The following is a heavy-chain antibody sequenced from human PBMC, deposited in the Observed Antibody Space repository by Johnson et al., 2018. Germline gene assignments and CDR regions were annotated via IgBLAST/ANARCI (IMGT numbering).Heavy chain of an antibody. J-gene: IGHJ3*02. CDR3: ARRAVMGGAFDI. D-gene: IGHD1-26*01. CDR1: GGSMSGFF. V-gene: IGHV4-59*01. Sequence: QVQLQESGPGLVKPSETLSLTCTVSGGSMSGFFWSWIRQPPAKGLEWIGYIYYSGTTNYNPSLKSRVTISGDTSKNQFSLKLNSVTAADTAVYYCARRAVMGGAFDIWGQGTMVTISS. CDR2: IYYSGTT.